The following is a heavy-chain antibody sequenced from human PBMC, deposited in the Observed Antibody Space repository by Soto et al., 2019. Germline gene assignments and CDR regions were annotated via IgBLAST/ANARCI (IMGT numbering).Heavy chain of an antibody. J-gene: IGHJ4*02. CDR2: ISSDGSST. CDR1: GFTFSNYW. CDR3: SISNVMDHDFGGH. Sequence: EVQLVESGGGLVQPGGSLRLSCAASGFTFSNYWMHWVRQVPRKGLVWVSRISSDGSSTSYADFVKGRFIISRDNAKNTMYLQVNSLRAEDTAVDYCSISNVMDHDFGGHWGQGTLVAVSS. V-gene: IGHV3-74*01. D-gene: IGHD4-17*01.